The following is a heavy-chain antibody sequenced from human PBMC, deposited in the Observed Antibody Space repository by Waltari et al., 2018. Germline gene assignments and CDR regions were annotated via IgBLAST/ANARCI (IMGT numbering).Heavy chain of an antibody. D-gene: IGHD3-22*01. Sequence: QVQLVQSGAEVKKPGSSVKVSCKASGGTFSSYAISWVRQAHGQGLEWMGGIIPIFGTANYAQKFQGRVTITADKSTSTAYMELSSLRSEDTAVYYCSLNYDSSGYYLNWGQGTLVTVSS. CDR1: GGTFSSYA. J-gene: IGHJ4*02. CDR3: SLNYDSSGYYLN. V-gene: IGHV1-69*14. CDR2: IIPIFGTA.